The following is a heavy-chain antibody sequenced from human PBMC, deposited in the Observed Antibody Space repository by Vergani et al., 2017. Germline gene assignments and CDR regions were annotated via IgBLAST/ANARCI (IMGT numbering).Heavy chain of an antibody. D-gene: IGHD4-17*01. Sequence: QVQLVQSGAGVKKPGSSVKVSCKASGGTLRSYAISWVRQAPGQGLEWMGGIIPIFGTANYAQKFQGRVTITADESTSTAYMELSSLRSEDTAMYYCARGTSMTTVTNDAFDIWGQGTMVTVSS. J-gene: IGHJ3*02. CDR2: IIPIFGTA. V-gene: IGHV1-69*12. CDR3: ARGTSMTTVTNDAFDI. CDR1: GGTLRSYA.